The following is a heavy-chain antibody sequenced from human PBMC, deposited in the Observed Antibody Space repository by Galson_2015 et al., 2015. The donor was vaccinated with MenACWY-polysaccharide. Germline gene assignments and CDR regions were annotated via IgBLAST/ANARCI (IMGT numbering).Heavy chain of an antibody. V-gene: IGHV3-23*01. CDR3: AKRASGWFVL. CDR2: ISDSGGNT. CDR1: GFTFSNYA. J-gene: IGHJ4*02. D-gene: IGHD6-13*01. Sequence: SLRLSCAASGFTFSNYAMSWVRQAPGKGLEWVSAISDSGGNTYYADSVKGRFTISRDNSKNTLYLQMNNLRAEDTAVYYCAKRASGWFVLWSQGTLVTVSS.